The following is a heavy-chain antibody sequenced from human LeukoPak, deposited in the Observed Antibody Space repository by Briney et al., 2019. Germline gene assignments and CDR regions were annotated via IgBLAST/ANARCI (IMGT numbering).Heavy chain of an antibody. CDR3: ARNPGDGYYDFWSGPSPFDY. D-gene: IGHD3-3*01. J-gene: IGHJ4*02. CDR1: GGSISSYY. Sequence: PSETLSLTCTVSGGSISSYYWSWIRQPPGKGLEWVGYIYYSGSTNYNPSLKSRVTISVDTSKNQFSLKLSSVTAADTAVYYCARNPGDGYYDFWSGPSPFDYWGQGTLVTVSS. V-gene: IGHV4-59*01. CDR2: IYYSGST.